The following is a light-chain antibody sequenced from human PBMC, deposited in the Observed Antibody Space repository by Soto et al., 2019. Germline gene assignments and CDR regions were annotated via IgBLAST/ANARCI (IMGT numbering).Light chain of an antibody. CDR2: HAS. CDR3: QQHYGLPPLT. V-gene: IGKV1-33*01. J-gene: IGKJ5*01. CDR1: QNITNN. Sequence: DIQMTQSPPSLSASVGDRVTITCQSSQNITNNLSWYQQKPGKAPNLLIYHASKLAKGVTSRFSGSGSGTDFPFIITSLQREDLATYYCQQHYGLPPLTFGQGTQLEIK.